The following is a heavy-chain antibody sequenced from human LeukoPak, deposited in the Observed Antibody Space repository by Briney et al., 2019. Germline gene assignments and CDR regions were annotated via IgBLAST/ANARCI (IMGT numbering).Heavy chain of an antibody. CDR2: IYSGGST. V-gene: IGHV3-66*01. CDR1: GFTVSSNY. Sequence: GGSLRLSCAASGFTVSSNYMSWVRQAPGKGLEWVSVIYSGGSTHYVDSVKGRFTISRDNSKNTLSLQMNSLRAEDTAVYYCARVARGGYYYYDYWGQGTLVTVSS. CDR3: ARVARGGYYYYDY. J-gene: IGHJ4*02. D-gene: IGHD3-22*01.